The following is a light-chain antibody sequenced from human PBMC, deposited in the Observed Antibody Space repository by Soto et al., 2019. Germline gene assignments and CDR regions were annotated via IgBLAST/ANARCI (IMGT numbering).Light chain of an antibody. V-gene: IGLV1-40*01. J-gene: IGLJ2*01. CDR2: YNN. CDR1: SSNLGAASA. Sequence: QSVLTQPPSLSGAPGQRITISCTGTSSNLGAASAVQWYQQLPGAAPKLLIYYNNNRPSGVPDQFSGSKSGTSAFLAITGLQADDEADYYCQSYDSSLSGHVVFGGGTKLTVL. CDR3: QSYDSSLSGHVV.